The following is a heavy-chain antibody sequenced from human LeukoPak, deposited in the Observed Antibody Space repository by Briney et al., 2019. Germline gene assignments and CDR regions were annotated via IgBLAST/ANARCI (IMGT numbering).Heavy chain of an antibody. Sequence: PGVSLRLSCAASGFTFDDYGMSCVRRGPGKGLELVSGINWNGGNTGYADSVKGRFTIFRDNAKNSLYLEMDSLRVEDTALYYCARTSDGNWFDPWGQGTLVTVSS. V-gene: IGHV3-20*04. CDR2: INWNGGNT. CDR1: GFTFDDYG. D-gene: IGHD1-26*01. CDR3: ARTSDGNWFDP. J-gene: IGHJ5*02.